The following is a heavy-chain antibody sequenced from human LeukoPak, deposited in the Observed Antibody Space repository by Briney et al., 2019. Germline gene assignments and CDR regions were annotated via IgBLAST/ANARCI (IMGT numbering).Heavy chain of an antibody. CDR3: AKDLTEYYDGNADY. CDR1: GGSISSGGYS. D-gene: IGHD3-22*01. CDR2: IRDDESNT. Sequence: ETLSLTCAVSGGSISSGGYSWSWVRQAPGKGLEWVSSIRDDESNTYYADSVKGRFTISRDNSKNTLYLQMNSLRAEDTALYYCAKDLTEYYDGNADYWGQGTLVTVSS. J-gene: IGHJ4*02. V-gene: IGHV3-23*01.